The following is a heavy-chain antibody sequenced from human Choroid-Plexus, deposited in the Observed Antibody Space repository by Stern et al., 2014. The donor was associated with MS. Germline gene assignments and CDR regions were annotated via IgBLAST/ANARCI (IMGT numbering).Heavy chain of an antibody. Sequence: QVQLVESGGGVVQPGRPLRLSCVASGFTFGSCALPWVRQAPGQGLEWVGGVSYDGNNKYYAAPVNGRFTISRAHSPTPPYMQMSSLRPEDTAVYYCAKDRQYLTYFFDHWGQGSLVTVSS. CDR1: GFTFGSCA. CDR3: AKDRQYLTYFFDH. D-gene: IGHD2/OR15-2a*01. J-gene: IGHJ5*02. V-gene: IGHV3-30*18. CDR2: VSYDGNNK.